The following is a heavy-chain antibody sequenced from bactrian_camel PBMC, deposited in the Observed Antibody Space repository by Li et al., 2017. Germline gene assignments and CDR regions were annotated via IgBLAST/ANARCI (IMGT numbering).Heavy chain of an antibody. Sequence: HVQLVESGGGLVQPGGSLRLSCAASGFTFSSYWMAWVRQAPGKGLEWVSTINTGGGTTRYADSVKGRFTIARDNAKNTVYLQMNSLKPDDTAVYYCGSLNSMLEFSYWGQGTQVTVS. J-gene: IGHJ4*01. CDR3: GSLNSMLEFSY. D-gene: IGHD1*01. V-gene: IGHV3S1*01. CDR2: INTGGGTT. CDR1: GFTFSSYW.